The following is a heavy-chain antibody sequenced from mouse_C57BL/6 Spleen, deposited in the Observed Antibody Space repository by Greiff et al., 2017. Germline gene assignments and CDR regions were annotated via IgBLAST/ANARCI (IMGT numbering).Heavy chain of an antibody. CDR1: GYTFTSYW. J-gene: IGHJ4*01. V-gene: IGHV1-69*01. Sequence: QVQLQQPGAELVMPGASVKLSCKASGYTFTSYWMHWVKQRPGQGLEWIGEIDPSDSYTNYNQKFKGKSTLTVDKSSSTAYMQLSSLTSEDSAVYYCARSPSYGSSPYAMDDWGQGTSVTVSS. CDR3: ARSPSYGSSPYAMDD. D-gene: IGHD1-1*01. CDR2: IDPSDSYT.